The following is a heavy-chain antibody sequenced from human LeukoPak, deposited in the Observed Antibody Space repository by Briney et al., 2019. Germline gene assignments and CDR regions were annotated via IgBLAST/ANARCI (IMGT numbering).Heavy chain of an antibody. CDR1: GGSFSAYS. J-gene: IGHJ6*02. Sequence: SETLSLTCAVYGGSFSAYSWSWIRQPPGKGLEWIGEINHSGSTNYNPSLKSRVTISVDTSKNQFSLKLRSVTAADTAVYYCARALVNTYYYGSGSYQNSYYYYDMDVWGQGTTVTVSS. D-gene: IGHD3-10*01. V-gene: IGHV4-34*01. CDR2: INHSGST. CDR3: ARALVNTYYYGSGSYQNSYYYYDMDV.